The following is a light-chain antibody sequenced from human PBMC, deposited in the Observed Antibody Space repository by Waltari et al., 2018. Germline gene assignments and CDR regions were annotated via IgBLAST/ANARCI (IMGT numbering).Light chain of an antibody. CDR2: YND. Sequence: QSVLTQPPSVSDAPRQRVTISCSGSSPKIGNNAVNWYQQLPGKAPKLLIYYNDLLPSGVSDRFSGSKSGNTASLTISGLQAEDEADYYCCSYAGGSTFYVFGTETKVTVL. CDR1: SPKIGNNA. V-gene: IGLV1-36*01. J-gene: IGLJ1*01. CDR3: CSYAGGSTFYV.